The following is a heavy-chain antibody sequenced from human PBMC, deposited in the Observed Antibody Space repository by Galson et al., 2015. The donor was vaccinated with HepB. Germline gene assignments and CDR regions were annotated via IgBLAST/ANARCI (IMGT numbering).Heavy chain of an antibody. J-gene: IGHJ4*02. CDR1: GYTFTSYG. CDR3: ARDLNRGRVAVAGSRPDY. V-gene: IGHV1-18*04. CDR2: ISAYNGNT. D-gene: IGHD6-19*01. Sequence: SVKVSCKASGYTFTSYGISWVRQAPGQGLEWMGWISAYNGNTNYAQKLQGRVTMTTDTSTSTAYMELRSLRSDDTAVYYCARDLNRGRVAVAGSRPDYWGQGTLVTVSS.